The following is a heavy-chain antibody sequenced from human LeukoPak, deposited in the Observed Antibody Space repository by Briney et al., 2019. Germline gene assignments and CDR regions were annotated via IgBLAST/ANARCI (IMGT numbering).Heavy chain of an antibody. CDR3: AKVSWLGTLPSYHFDS. D-gene: IGHD6-19*01. Sequence: GGSLRLSCAASGFTFSDHAMSWVRQAPGKGLEWVSAIRDTGTTTFYAASVKGRFTISRDNSKNTADLQMNSLRAEDTAVYYCAKVSWLGTLPSYHFDSWGQGTQVTVSS. V-gene: IGHV3-23*01. CDR2: IRDTGTTT. J-gene: IGHJ4*02. CDR1: GFTFSDHA.